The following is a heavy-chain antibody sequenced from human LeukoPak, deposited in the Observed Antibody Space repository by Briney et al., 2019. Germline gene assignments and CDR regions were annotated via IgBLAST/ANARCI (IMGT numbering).Heavy chain of an antibody. CDR1: GGTFSSYA. CDR2: IIPIFGTA. CDR3: ARGYGDYGVYDY. D-gene: IGHD4-17*01. V-gene: IGHV1-69*13. Sequence: ASVKVSCKASGGTFSSYAISWVRQAPGQGLEWMGGIIPIFGTANYAQKFQGRVTITADESTSTAYMELSSLRSEDTAVYYCARGYGDYGVYDYWGQGTLVTVSS. J-gene: IGHJ4*02.